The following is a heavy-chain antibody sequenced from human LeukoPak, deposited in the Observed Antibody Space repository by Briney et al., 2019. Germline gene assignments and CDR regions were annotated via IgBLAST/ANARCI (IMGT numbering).Heavy chain of an antibody. V-gene: IGHV4-31*03. CDR2: IYYSGST. D-gene: IGHD5-12*01. CDR3: ASTSRGGGYDFVY. J-gene: IGHJ4*02. CDR1: GGSISSGGYY. Sequence: SETLSLTCTVSGGSISSGGYYWSWIRQHPGKGLEWIGYIYYSGSTYYNPSLKSRVTISVDTSKNQISLKLSSVTAADTAVYYCASTSRGGGYDFVYWGQGTLVTVSS.